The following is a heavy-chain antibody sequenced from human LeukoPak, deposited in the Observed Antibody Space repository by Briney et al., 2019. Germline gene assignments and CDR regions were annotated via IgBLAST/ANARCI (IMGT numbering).Heavy chain of an antibody. Sequence: SETLSLTCAVSGGSISSSNWWSWVRQPPGKGLEWIGEINHSGSTNYNPSLKSRVTISVDTSKNQFSLKLSSVTAADTAVYYCARKTAVTTYWFDPWGQGNPGHRLL. V-gene: IGHV4-4*02. D-gene: IGHD4-11*01. CDR1: GGSISSSNW. CDR3: ARKTAVTTYWFDP. J-gene: IGHJ5*02. CDR2: INHSGST.